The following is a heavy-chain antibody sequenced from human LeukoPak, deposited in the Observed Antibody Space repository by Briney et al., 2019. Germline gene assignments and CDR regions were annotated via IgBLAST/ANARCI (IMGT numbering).Heavy chain of an antibody. CDR2: INPNSGGT. CDR1: GYTFTGYY. V-gene: IGHV1-2*02. CDR3: AITLLTGTFDY. D-gene: IGHD1/OR15-1a*01. J-gene: IGHJ4*02. Sequence: GASVKVACKASGYTFTGYYMHWVRQAPGQGLEWMGWINPNSGGTNYAQKFQGRVTMTRGTSISTAYMELSRLRSDDTAVYYCAITLLTGTFDYWGQGTLVTVSS.